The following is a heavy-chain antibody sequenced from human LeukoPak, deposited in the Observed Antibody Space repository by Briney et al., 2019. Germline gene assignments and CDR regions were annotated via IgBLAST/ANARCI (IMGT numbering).Heavy chain of an antibody. Sequence: PGGSLRLSCAASGFTFSSYWMSWVRQAPGKGLEWVANIKQDGSEKYYVDSVKGRFTISRDNAKNSLYLQMNSLRAEDTAVYYCARDSDFDGSNDDAFDIWGQGTMVTVSS. V-gene: IGHV3-7*01. CDR2: IKQDGSEK. J-gene: IGHJ3*02. CDR3: ARDSDFDGSNDDAFDI. CDR1: GFTFSSYW. D-gene: IGHD3-9*01.